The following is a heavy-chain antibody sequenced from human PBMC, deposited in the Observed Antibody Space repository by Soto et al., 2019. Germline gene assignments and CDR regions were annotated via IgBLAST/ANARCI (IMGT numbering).Heavy chain of an antibody. CDR2: ISVSGGRT. V-gene: IGHV3-23*01. Sequence: GWSLRLSSAASGFTFRTYAMSWVRQAPGKGLEWVSAISVSGGRTYYADSVKGRFTISRDNSKNTLYLQMNSLRAEDTAVYYCAKALLSRDYFDYWGQGTLVTVSS. CDR1: GFTFRTYA. J-gene: IGHJ4*02. CDR3: AKALLSRDYFDY.